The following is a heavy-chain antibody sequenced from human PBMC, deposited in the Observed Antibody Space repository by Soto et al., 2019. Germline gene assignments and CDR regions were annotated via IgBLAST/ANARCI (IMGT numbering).Heavy chain of an antibody. Sequence: KPGGSLRLSCVGSGFTFSTYSINWVRHAPGKGLEWVSSISSRSDIYYADSVKGRFTISRDNAKNSVSLQMNSLRAEDTAVYYCAREYTAWPLAYGLDVWGQGTTVTVSS. J-gene: IGHJ6*02. CDR2: ISSRSDI. CDR1: GFTFSTYS. D-gene: IGHD2-2*02. V-gene: IGHV3-21*01. CDR3: AREYTAWPLAYGLDV.